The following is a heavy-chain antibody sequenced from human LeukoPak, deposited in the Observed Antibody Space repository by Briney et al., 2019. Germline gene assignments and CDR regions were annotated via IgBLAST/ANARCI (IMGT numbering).Heavy chain of an antibody. V-gene: IGHV1-2*02. CDR3: ARGQGYYDFWSGYFTDAFDI. J-gene: IGHJ3*02. Sequence: ASVKVSCKASGYTFTGYYMHWVRQAPGQGLEWMGWINPNSGGTNYAQKFQGRVTMTRDTSISTAYMELSRLRSEDTAVYYCARGQGYYDFWSGYFTDAFDIWGQGTMVTVSS. CDR2: INPNSGGT. CDR1: GYTFTGYY. D-gene: IGHD3-3*01.